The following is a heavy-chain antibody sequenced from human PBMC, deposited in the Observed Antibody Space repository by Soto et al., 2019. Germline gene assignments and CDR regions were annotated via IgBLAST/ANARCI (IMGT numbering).Heavy chain of an antibody. V-gene: IGHV4-61*01. Sequence: QVQLQESGPGLVKPSETLSLTCTVSGGSVSSGSYYWSWIRQPPGKGLEWIGYIYYSGSTNYNPSLKSRVTISVDTSKNQFSLKLSSVTAADTAVYYCARVWRVPAAMFTWFDPWGQGTLVTVSS. CDR1: GGSVSSGSYY. CDR2: IYYSGST. J-gene: IGHJ5*02. D-gene: IGHD2-2*01. CDR3: ARVWRVPAAMFTWFDP.